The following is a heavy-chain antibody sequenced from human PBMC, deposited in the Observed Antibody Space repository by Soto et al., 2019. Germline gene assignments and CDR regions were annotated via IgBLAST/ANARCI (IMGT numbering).Heavy chain of an antibody. D-gene: IGHD5-12*01. Sequence: SETLSLTCAVSGYSISSGYYWGWIRQPPGKGLEWIGSIYHSGSTYYNPSLKSRVTISVDTSKNQFSLKLSSVTAADTAVYYWASTIVATMNDFDYWGQGTLVTVSS. CDR1: GYSISSGYY. J-gene: IGHJ4*02. CDR3: ASTIVATMNDFDY. V-gene: IGHV4-38-2*01. CDR2: IYHSGST.